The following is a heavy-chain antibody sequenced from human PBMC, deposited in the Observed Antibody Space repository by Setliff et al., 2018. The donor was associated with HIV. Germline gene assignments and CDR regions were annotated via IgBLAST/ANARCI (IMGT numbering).Heavy chain of an antibody. D-gene: IGHD3-10*01. CDR2: IHYSGIT. J-gene: IGHJ6*03. V-gene: IGHV4-59*11. CDR3: ARDGPLEGSYRYYYYYMDV. CDR1: RDSINGHW. Sequence: PSETLSLTCTVSRDSINGHWWSWIRQPPGKGLEWTGSIHYSGITHYNPSLKSRPTMSVDTSKNQVSLKLSSVTAADTAVYYCARDGPLEGSYRYYYYYMDVWGKGTTVTVSS.